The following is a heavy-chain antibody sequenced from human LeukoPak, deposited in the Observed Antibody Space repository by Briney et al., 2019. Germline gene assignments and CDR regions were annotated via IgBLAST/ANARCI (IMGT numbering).Heavy chain of an antibody. CDR1: GFIFTDYG. J-gene: IGHJ4*02. CDR2: IRYDGSDK. CDR3: AKEGTASMPSVLDH. Sequence: GGSLRLSCAASGFIFTDYGMHWVRQAPGKGLEWLTFIRYDGSDKYYADSVKGRFTISRDNSKNTLYLQINSLTSEDTAVYYWAKEGTASMPSVLDHWGQGILVTVSS. V-gene: IGHV3-30*02. D-gene: IGHD2-2*01.